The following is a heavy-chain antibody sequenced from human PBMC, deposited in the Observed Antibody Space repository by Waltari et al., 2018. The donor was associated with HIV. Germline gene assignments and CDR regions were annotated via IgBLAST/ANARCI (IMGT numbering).Heavy chain of an antibody. Sequence: QQQLQESGPGLVKPSETLSLTCTVSGGSISSSSYYWAWLRQSPGKGLEWIGSLFHSGSPYYSPPPRRRATISVDMSATRCSLKFTSVTATDTAVYFCARHCLQKGWLPQLKYYYGMDVWGQGTTVIVSS. CDR1: GGSISSSSYY. V-gene: IGHV4-39*01. CDR2: LFHSGSP. CDR3: ARHCLQKGWLPQLKYYYGMDV. J-gene: IGHJ6*02. D-gene: IGHD1-1*01.